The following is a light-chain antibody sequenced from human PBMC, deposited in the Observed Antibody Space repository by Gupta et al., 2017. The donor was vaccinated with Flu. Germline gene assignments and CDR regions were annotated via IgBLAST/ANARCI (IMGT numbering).Light chain of an antibody. CDR3: QAGDNSIGV. CDR1: KLGEKF. Sequence: SSALTQPPSVSVSPGQTASITCSGDKLGEKFTSWYRQKPGQSPVLIIYEDRKRPSGSPGRFSGSTSGTTATLTIRETQTLDEDEYFCQAGDNSIGVFGGGTKVTVL. V-gene: IGLV3-1*01. CDR2: EDR. J-gene: IGLJ3*02.